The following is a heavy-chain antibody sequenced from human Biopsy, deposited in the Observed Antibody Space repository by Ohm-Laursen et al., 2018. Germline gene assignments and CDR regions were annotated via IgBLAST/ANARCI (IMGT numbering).Heavy chain of an antibody. J-gene: IGHJ6*02. CDR3: AKDLGLNYSDRFLFYYGMDV. Sequence: SLRLSCTASGFTFDDYAMHWVRQVPGKGLEWVSGISWNSDDIGYADSVKGRFTISRDNARNALHLQINSPRTEDTALYYCAKDLGLNYSDRFLFYYGMDVWGRGTTVTVSS. CDR2: ISWNSDDI. CDR1: GFTFDDYA. D-gene: IGHD4-17*01. V-gene: IGHV3-9*01.